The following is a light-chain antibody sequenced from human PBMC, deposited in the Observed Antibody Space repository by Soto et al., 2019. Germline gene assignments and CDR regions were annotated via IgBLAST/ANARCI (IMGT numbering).Light chain of an antibody. J-gene: IGKJ1*01. CDR2: GAS. Sequence: EIVMTQSPATLSVPPGERATLSCRASQSVSSNLAWYQQKPGQAPRLLIYGASTRATGIPAGFSGSRSGTEFTLTISSLQSEDFAVYYCQQYDNWPQTFGQGTKVEIK. CDR1: QSVSSN. CDR3: QQYDNWPQT. V-gene: IGKV3-15*01.